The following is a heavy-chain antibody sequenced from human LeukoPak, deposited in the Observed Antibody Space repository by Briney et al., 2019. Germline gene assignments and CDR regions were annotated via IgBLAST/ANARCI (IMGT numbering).Heavy chain of an antibody. Sequence: GGSLRLSCAASGFNFSQYAMSWVRQAPGKGLEWVSGISASGGTTHHVDSVKGHFTISRDNSKNTVTLQMNSLRVEDAAVYYCARAPVTSCRGAYCYPFDYWGQGTLVTVSS. V-gene: IGHV3-23*01. CDR1: GFNFSQYA. CDR2: ISASGGTT. J-gene: IGHJ4*02. D-gene: IGHD2-21*01. CDR3: ARAPVTSCRGAYCYPFDY.